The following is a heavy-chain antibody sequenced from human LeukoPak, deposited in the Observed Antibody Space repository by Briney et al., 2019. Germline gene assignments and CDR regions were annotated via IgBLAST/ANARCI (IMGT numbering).Heavy chain of an antibody. CDR3: ARVNDYDSSGYYFDY. Sequence: GASVKVSCKASGYTFTGYYMHWVRQAPGQGLEWMGWINPNSGGTSYAQKFQGRVTMTRDTSISTAYMELSRLRSDDTAVYYCARVNDYDSSGYYFDYWGQGTLVTVSS. CDR2: INPNSGGT. D-gene: IGHD3-22*01. V-gene: IGHV1-2*02. J-gene: IGHJ4*02. CDR1: GYTFTGYY.